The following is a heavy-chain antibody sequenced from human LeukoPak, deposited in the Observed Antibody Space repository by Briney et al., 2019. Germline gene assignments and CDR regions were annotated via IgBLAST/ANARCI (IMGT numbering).Heavy chain of an antibody. CDR1: GFTFSSYE. V-gene: IGHV3-48*03. D-gene: IGHD4-17*01. J-gene: IGHJ1*01. Sequence: GGSLRLSCAASGFTFSSYEMNWVRQAPGKGLEWVSYISSSGSTIYYADSVKGRFTISRDNAKNLLYLQMNSLRAEDTAVYYCAGSTVTTLKLEHWGQGTLVTVSS. CDR2: ISSSGSTI. CDR3: AGSTVTTLKLEH.